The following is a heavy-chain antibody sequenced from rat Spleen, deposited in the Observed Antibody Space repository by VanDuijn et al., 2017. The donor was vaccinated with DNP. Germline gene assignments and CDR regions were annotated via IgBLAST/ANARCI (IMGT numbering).Heavy chain of an antibody. J-gene: IGHJ2*01. CDR3: ASPNNFDY. CDR1: GFTFSDYY. Sequence: EVQLVESGGGLVQPGRSLKLSCAASGFTFSDYYMAWVRQTPTKGLEWVTYIDYDGGNTYYRDSVKGRFAISRDNAKSTLYLQMDSLRSEDTATYYCASPNNFDYWGQGVMVTVSS. V-gene: IGHV5-20*01. CDR2: IDYDGGNT. D-gene: IGHD3-1*01.